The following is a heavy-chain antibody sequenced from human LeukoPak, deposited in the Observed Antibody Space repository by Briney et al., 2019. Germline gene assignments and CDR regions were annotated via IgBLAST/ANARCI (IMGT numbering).Heavy chain of an antibody. Sequence: GASVKVSCKASGNTFSSYYMHWVRQAPGQGLEWMGWINPYSGGTNYAEKFQGRVTMTRDTSMTTAYMELSSLRSDDTAMFYCATLRRSGWYIGDWGQGTLVTVSS. CDR3: ATLRRSGWYIGD. J-gene: IGHJ4*02. CDR1: GNTFSSYY. CDR2: INPYSGGT. V-gene: IGHV1-2*02. D-gene: IGHD6-19*01.